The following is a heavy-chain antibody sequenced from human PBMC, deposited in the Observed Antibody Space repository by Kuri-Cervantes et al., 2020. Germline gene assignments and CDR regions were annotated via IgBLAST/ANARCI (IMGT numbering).Heavy chain of an antibody. J-gene: IGHJ5*02. CDR1: GGSFSGYY. V-gene: IGHV4-34*01. Sequence: SETLSLTCAVYGGSFSGYYWSWIRQPPGKGLEWIGEINHSGSTNYNPSLKSRVTISVDKSENQFSLKLSSVTAADTAVYYCARWRNWFDPWGQGTLVTVSS. CDR3: ARWRNWFDP. D-gene: IGHD5-12*01. CDR2: INHSGST.